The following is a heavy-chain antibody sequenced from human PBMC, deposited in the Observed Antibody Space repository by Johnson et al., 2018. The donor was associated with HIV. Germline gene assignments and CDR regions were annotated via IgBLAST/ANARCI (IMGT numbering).Heavy chain of an antibody. V-gene: IGHV3-30-3*01. J-gene: IGHJ3*02. Sequence: QVQLMESGGGVVQPGRSLRLSCAASGFTFSSYAMYWVRQAPGKGLEWVAVISYDGSNKYYADSVKGRFTISRDNSKNTLYLQMNSLRAEDTAVYYCARDRVQLWLDDAFDIWGQGTMVTVSS. D-gene: IGHD5-18*01. CDR3: ARDRVQLWLDDAFDI. CDR2: ISYDGSNK. CDR1: GFTFSSYA.